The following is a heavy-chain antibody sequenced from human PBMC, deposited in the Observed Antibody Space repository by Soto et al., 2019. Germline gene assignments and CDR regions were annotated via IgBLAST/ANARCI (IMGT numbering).Heavy chain of an antibody. Sequence: SVKVSCKASGGTFSSYTISWVRQAPGQGLEWMGRIIPILGIANYAQKFQGRVTITADKSTSTAYMELSSLRSEDTAVYYCATDRVTFGGVIVRLGWGNFDYWGQGTLVTVSS. D-gene: IGHD3-16*02. J-gene: IGHJ4*02. CDR2: IIPILGIA. CDR3: ATDRVTFGGVIVRLGWGNFDY. CDR1: GGTFSSYT. V-gene: IGHV1-69*04.